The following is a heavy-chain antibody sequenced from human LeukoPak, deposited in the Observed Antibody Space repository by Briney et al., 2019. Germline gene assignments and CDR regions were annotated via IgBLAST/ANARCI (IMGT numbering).Heavy chain of an antibody. CDR2: IWYDGSNK. CDR1: GFSFSNYG. D-gene: IGHD3-16*01. V-gene: IGHV3-33*01. CDR3: ARSNNGGWGYCDY. Sequence: GGSLRLSCAASGFSFSNYGMHWVRQAPGKGLEWVAVIWYDGSNKYYADSVKGRFTISRDNSKNTLYVQMSSMRAEDTAVYYCARSNNGGWGYCDYWGQGSLVTVSS. J-gene: IGHJ4*02.